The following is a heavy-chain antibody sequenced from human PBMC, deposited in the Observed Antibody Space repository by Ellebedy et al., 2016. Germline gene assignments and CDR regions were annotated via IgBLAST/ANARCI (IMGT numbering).Heavy chain of an antibody. CDR2: ISGSGGST. V-gene: IGHV3-23*01. D-gene: IGHD6-19*01. Sequence: GGSLRLXCAASGFTFSSYAMSWVRQAPGKGLEWVSAISGSGGSTYYADSVKGRFTISRDNSKNTLYLQMNSLRAEDTAVYYCAKDRPFGGFSSGPGDYWGQGTLVTVSS. J-gene: IGHJ4*02. CDR1: GFTFSSYA. CDR3: AKDRPFGGFSSGPGDY.